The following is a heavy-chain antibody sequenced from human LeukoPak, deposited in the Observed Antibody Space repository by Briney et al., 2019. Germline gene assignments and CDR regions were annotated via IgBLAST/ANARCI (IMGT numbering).Heavy chain of an antibody. V-gene: IGHV3-7*01. CDR2: IDRDGDEK. Sequence: PGGSLRLSCEASGFTFSNYWMSWVRRAQGKGPLWVANIDRDGDEKNYVDSVKGRFTISKDNAKNSLYLQMNSLRADDMAVYFCARDVNGGYFGYWGQGILVTISS. D-gene: IGHD4-23*01. CDR1: GFTFSNYW. J-gene: IGHJ4*02. CDR3: ARDVNGGYFGY.